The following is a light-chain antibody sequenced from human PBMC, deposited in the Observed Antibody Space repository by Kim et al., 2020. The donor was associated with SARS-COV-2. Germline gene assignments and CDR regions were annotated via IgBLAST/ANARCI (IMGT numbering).Light chain of an antibody. V-gene: IGLV3-1*01. CDR2: QAS. Sequence: SVSPGHTASIARSGEKLATNYPCCYQQMPSQTPVLVIYQASKRPSGLPERFSGANSGNTATLTISGTQAMDEADYSCQAWDSRTEVFGGGTQLTV. CDR3: QAWDSRTEV. J-gene: IGLJ3*02. CDR1: KLATNY.